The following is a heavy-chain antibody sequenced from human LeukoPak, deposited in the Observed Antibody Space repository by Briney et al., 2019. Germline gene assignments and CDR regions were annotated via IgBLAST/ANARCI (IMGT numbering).Heavy chain of an antibody. CDR1: GGSISSSSYY. CDR2: IYYSGGT. V-gene: IGHV4-39*01. D-gene: IGHD6-13*01. CDR3: ASQTCGIAAAGTADY. J-gene: IGHJ4*02. Sequence: SETLSLTCTVSGGSISSSSYYWGWIRQPPGKGLAWIGSIYYSGGTYYNPSLKSRVTISVDTSKNQFSLKLSSVTAADTAVYYCASQTCGIAAAGTADYWGQGTLVTVSS.